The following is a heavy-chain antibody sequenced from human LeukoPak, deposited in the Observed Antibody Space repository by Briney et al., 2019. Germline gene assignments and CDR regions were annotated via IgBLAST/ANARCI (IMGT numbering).Heavy chain of an antibody. J-gene: IGHJ4*02. Sequence: GGSLRLSCAASGFIFSNYWMSWVRQAPGKRLEWVASINQDGSEEHYVDSVKGRFTIFRKNARDSLYLEMTSLRAEDTAVYYCMGDSGDYWGQGTLVTVSS. CDR1: GFIFSNYW. V-gene: IGHV3-7*04. CDR2: INQDGSEE. CDR3: MGDSGDY.